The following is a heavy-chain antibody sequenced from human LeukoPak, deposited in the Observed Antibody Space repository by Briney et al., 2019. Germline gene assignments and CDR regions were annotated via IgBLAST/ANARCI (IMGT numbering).Heavy chain of an antibody. CDR1: GFTFSSYG. Sequence: PGRSLRLSCAASGFTFSSYGMHWVRQAPGKGLEWVAAIWYDGSNKYYADSVKGRFTISRDNSKNTLYLQMNSLRAEDTAVYYCASGGVYYGSGSYPYYFDYWGQGTLVTVSS. CDR3: ASGGVYYGSGSYPYYFDY. J-gene: IGHJ4*02. D-gene: IGHD3-10*01. CDR2: IWYDGSNK. V-gene: IGHV3-33*01.